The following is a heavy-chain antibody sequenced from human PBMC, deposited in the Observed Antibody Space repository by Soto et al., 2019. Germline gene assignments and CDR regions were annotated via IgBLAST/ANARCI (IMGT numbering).Heavy chain of an antibody. V-gene: IGHV3-11*01. CDR2: ISSSGSTI. CDR3: ATAVGAPPVDDAFDI. D-gene: IGHD6-19*01. Sequence: WIRQPPGKGLEWVSYISSSGSTIYYADSVKGRFTISRDNAKNSLYLQMNSLRAEDTAVYYCATAVGAPPVDDAFDIWGQGTMVTVSS. J-gene: IGHJ3*02.